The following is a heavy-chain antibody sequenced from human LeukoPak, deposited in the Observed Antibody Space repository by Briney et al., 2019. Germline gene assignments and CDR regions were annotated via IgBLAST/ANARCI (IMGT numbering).Heavy chain of an antibody. CDR1: GYTFTSYG. D-gene: IGHD4-11*01. V-gene: IGHV1-18*01. CDR3: ARQPGTTVTSDNWFDP. J-gene: IGHJ5*02. CDR2: ISAYNGNT. Sequence: ASVKVFCKASGYTFTSYGISWVRQAPGQGPEWMGWISAYNGNTNYAQKLQGRVTMTTDTSTSTAYMELRSLRSDDTAVYYCARQPGTTVTSDNWFDPWGQGTLVTVSS.